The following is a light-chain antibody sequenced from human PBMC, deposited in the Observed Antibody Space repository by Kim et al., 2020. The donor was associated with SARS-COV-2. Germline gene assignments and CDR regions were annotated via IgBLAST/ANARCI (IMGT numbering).Light chain of an antibody. CDR2: LNSDGSH. J-gene: IGLJ2*01. CDR3: QTWGSGIQV. V-gene: IGLV4-69*01. Sequence: QLVLTQSPSASASLGASVKLTCTLSSGHSSYVIAWHQQQPGKGPRYLMKLNSDGSHTKGDGIPDRFSGSSSGAERYLTISSLQSEDEADYYCQTWGSGIQVFGGGTQLTVL. CDR1: SGHSSYV.